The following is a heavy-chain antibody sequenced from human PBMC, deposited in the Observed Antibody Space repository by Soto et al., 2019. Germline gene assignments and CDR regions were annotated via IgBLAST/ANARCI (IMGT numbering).Heavy chain of an antibody. CDR2: ISAYNGNT. CDR3: ARDCISTSCYATWFDP. Sequence: QVQLVQSGAEVKKPGASVKVSCKASGYTFTSYGISWVRQAPGQGLEWMGWISAYNGNTNYAQKPHGRVTMTTDTSTSTAYMKLRSLRSDDTAVYYCARDCISTSCYATWFDPWGQGTRVTVSS. CDR1: GYTFTSYG. J-gene: IGHJ5*02. D-gene: IGHD2-2*01. V-gene: IGHV1-18*01.